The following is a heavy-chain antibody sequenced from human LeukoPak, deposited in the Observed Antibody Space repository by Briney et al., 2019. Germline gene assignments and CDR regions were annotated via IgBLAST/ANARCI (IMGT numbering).Heavy chain of an antibody. CDR3: ARDRDWNSGFDY. D-gene: IGHD1-7*01. CDR1: GFTFSSYN. Sequence: GGSLRLSCAASGFTFSSYNMKWVRQAPGKGLEWVSSISTSSSYIYYADSVKGRFTISRDNAKNSLYLQMNSLRADDTAVYYCARDRDWNSGFDYWGQGTLVTVSS. J-gene: IGHJ4*02. CDR2: ISTSSSYI. V-gene: IGHV3-21*01.